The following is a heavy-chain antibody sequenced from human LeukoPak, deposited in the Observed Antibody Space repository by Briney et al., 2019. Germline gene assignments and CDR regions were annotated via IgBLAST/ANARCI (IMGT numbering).Heavy chain of an antibody. V-gene: IGHV3-49*04. D-gene: IGHD5-12*01. CDR2: IRSKAYGGTT. Sequence: GGSLRLSCTASGFTFGDYAVNRVRQAPGKGLEWVGLIRSKAYGGTTEYAASVKGRFAISRGDSKSIAYLQMNSLKTEDTAVYYCTTDRYSGYDYGYWGQGTLVTVSS. J-gene: IGHJ4*02. CDR3: TTDRYSGYDYGY. CDR1: GFTFGDYA.